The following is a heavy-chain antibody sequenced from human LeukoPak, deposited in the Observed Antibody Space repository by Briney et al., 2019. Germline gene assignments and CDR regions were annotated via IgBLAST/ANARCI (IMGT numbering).Heavy chain of an antibody. J-gene: IGHJ3*02. CDR1: GGSLSGYY. Sequence: SETLSLTCAVSGGSLSGYYWTWIRQPPGKGLEWIGEINHSGSTNYNPSLKSRVTISVDTSKNQFSLKLSSVTAADTAVYYCARSRGRYYYDSRAHAFDIWGQGTMVTVSS. CDR2: INHSGST. V-gene: IGHV4-34*01. D-gene: IGHD3-22*01. CDR3: ARSRGRYYYDSRAHAFDI.